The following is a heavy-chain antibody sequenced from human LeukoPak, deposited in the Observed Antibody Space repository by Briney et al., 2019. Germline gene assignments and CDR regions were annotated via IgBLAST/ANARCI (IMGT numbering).Heavy chain of an antibody. Sequence: SETLSLTCTVSGGSISSYYWSWIRQPAGKGLEWIGRIYTSGSTTYNPSLQSRVTMSVDTSKNQFSLKLSSVTAADTAVYYCARSSHLHSSGWYAGAFDIWGQGTMVTVSS. CDR3: ARSSHLHSSGWYAGAFDI. CDR1: GGSISSYY. CDR2: IYTSGST. D-gene: IGHD6-19*01. J-gene: IGHJ3*02. V-gene: IGHV4-4*07.